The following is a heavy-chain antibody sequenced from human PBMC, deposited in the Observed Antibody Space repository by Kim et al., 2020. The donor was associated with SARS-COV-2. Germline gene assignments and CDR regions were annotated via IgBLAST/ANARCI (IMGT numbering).Heavy chain of an antibody. CDR2: MNPNSGKA. V-gene: IGHV1-8*02. J-gene: IGHJ6*02. CDR1: GDTFTSYD. Sequence: ASVKVSCKASGDTFTSYDINWVRQATGQGLEWMGWMNPNSGKADYAQKFQGRVTMTTNTSTSTAYMELSSLRSEDTAVYYCARVPAVTIWFSNYGMDVWGQGTTVTVSS. CDR3: ARVPAVTIWFSNYGMDV. D-gene: IGHD3-10*01.